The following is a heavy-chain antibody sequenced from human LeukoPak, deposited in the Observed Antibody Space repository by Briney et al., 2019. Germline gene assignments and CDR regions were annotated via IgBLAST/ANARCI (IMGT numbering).Heavy chain of an antibody. Sequence: SETLSLTCSVSGGSISSYFWTWIRQPPRKRLEWIGNTHYSGSTNYNPSLKGRVSISLNTSKNGFSLELTSVTAADTAVYYCATSVGYHGSKNAFDVWGLGTMVTVSS. J-gene: IGHJ3*01. V-gene: IGHV4-59*08. CDR1: GGSISSYF. CDR3: ATSVGYHGSKNAFDV. D-gene: IGHD2-15*01. CDR2: THYSGST.